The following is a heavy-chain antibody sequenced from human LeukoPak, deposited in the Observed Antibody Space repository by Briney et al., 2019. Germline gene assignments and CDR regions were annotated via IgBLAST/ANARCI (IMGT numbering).Heavy chain of an antibody. J-gene: IGHJ3*02. D-gene: IGHD5-24*01. V-gene: IGHV2-5*02. CDR2: IYWDDDK. CDR1: GFSLSSNGVG. Sequence: SGPTLVKPTQTLTLTCTFSGFSLSSNGVGVGWIRQPPGKALEWLALIYWDDDKRYRPSLKSRLTITKDTSKNQVVLTMTNMDPVDTATYYCAHRVEMATIVVFDIWGQGTMVTVSS. CDR3: AHRVEMATIVVFDI.